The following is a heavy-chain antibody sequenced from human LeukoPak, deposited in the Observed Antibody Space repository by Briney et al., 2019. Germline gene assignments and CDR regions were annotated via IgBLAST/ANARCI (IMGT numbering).Heavy chain of an antibody. D-gene: IGHD6-13*01. CDR2: ISGSGGST. V-gene: IGHV3-23*01. CDR3: AKDSSSSWYGYFQH. Sequence: GGSLRLSCAASGFTFSSYAMSWVRQAPGKGLEWVSAISGSGGSTYYAGSVKGRFTISRDNSKNTLYLQMNSLRAEDTAVYYCAKDSSSSWYGYFQHWGQGTLVTVSS. J-gene: IGHJ1*01. CDR1: GFTFSSYA.